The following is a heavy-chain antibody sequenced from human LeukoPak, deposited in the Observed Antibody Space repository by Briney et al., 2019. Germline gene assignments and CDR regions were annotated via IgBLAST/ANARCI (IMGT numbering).Heavy chain of an antibody. V-gene: IGHV3-20*04. D-gene: IGHD6-19*01. CDR2: IYWIGART. J-gene: IGHJ4*02. Sequence: GGSLRLSCAPSGFSFNDYGMNWVRQAPGKGLEWVSDIYWIGARTEYADSVKGRFTISRDNAKNSLYVQMNSLRAEDTALYYCARDGGYSTGWPYFDYWGQGTLVTVLS. CDR3: ARDGGYSTGWPYFDY. CDR1: GFSFNDYG.